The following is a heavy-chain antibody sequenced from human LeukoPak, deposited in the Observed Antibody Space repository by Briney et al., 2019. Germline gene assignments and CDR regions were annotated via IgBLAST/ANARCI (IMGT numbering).Heavy chain of an antibody. D-gene: IGHD5-18*01. Sequence: PGGSLRLSCAASGFTFSSYSMNWVRQAPGKGLEWVSSISSSSSYIYYADSVKGRFTISRDNAKNSLYLQMNSLRAEDTAVYFCARGISETAIVYIDAFDMWGQGTMVTVSS. J-gene: IGHJ3*02. CDR1: GFTFSSYS. CDR2: ISSSSSYI. CDR3: ARGISETAIVYIDAFDM. V-gene: IGHV3-21*01.